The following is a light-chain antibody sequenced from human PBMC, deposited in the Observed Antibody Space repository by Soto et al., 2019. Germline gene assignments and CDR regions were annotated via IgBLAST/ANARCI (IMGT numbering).Light chain of an antibody. CDR1: SSNIGSNT. CDR3: AAWDDSLNVYVV. J-gene: IGLJ2*01. Sequence: QSVLTQPPSASGTPGQRVTISCSGSSSNIGSNTVNWYQQLPGTAPKLLIYSNNQRPSGVPDRFSGSKSGTSASLAISGLQSEGEADYYCAAWDDSLNVYVVFGGGTKLTVL. V-gene: IGLV1-44*01. CDR2: SNN.